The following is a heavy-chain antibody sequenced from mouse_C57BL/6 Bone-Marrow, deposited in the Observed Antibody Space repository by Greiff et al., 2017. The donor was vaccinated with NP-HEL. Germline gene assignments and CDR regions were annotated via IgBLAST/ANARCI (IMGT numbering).Heavy chain of an antibody. CDR2: IHPSDSDT. Sequence: QVQLKQPGAELVKPGASVKVSCKASGYTFTSYWMHWVKQRPGQGLEWIGRIHPSDSDTNYNQKFKGKATLTVDKSSSTAYMQRSSLTSEDSAVYDCAILYSNYPFDYWGQGTTLTVSS. D-gene: IGHD2-5*01. CDR3: AILYSNYPFDY. CDR1: GYTFTSYW. V-gene: IGHV1-74*01. J-gene: IGHJ2*01.